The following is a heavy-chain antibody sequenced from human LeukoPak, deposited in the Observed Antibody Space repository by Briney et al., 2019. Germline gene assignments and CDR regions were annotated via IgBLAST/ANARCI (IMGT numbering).Heavy chain of an antibody. CDR2: IYYSGST. V-gene: IGHV4-59*01. CDR1: GGSISSYY. J-gene: IGHJ3*02. Sequence: LETLSLTCTVSGGSISSYYWSWIRQPPGKGLEWIGYIYYSGSTNYNPSLKSRVTISVDTSKNQFSLKLSSVTAADTAVYYCARGYYDILTSDAFDIWGQGTMVTVSS. D-gene: IGHD3-9*01. CDR3: ARGYYDILTSDAFDI.